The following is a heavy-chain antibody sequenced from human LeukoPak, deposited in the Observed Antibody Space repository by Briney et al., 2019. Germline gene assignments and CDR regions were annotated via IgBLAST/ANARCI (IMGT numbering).Heavy chain of an antibody. J-gene: IGHJ4*02. Sequence: GASVKVSCKASGYTFTSFYMQWVRQAPGQGLEWMGIINPSGGSTNYAQKFQGRVTITADESTSTAYMELSSLRSEDTAVYYCARDLSIVGAINYFDYWGQGTLVTVSS. V-gene: IGHV1-46*01. CDR3: ARDLSIVGAINYFDY. D-gene: IGHD1-26*01. CDR2: INPSGGST. CDR1: GYTFTSFY.